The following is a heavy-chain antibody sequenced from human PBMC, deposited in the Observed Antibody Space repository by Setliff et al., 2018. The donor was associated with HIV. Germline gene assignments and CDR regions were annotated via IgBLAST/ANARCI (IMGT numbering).Heavy chain of an antibody. D-gene: IGHD3-10*01. CDR1: GVTISDHE. Sequence: GGSLRLSCVASGVTISDHEMGWVRQAPGKGLEWVGRSRKKDNSYITEYAASVKGRFTVSRDDSKNSPYLQMNSLNTEDTAVYYCARGRLLWSGSYYYYYMDVWGKGTTVTVSS. J-gene: IGHJ6*03. CDR2: SRKKDNSYIT. V-gene: IGHV3-72*01. CDR3: ARGRLLWSGSYYYYYMDV.